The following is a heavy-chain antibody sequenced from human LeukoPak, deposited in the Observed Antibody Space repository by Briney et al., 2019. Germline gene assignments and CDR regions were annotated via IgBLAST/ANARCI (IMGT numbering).Heavy chain of an antibody. V-gene: IGHV1-69*05. D-gene: IGHD3-22*01. J-gene: IGHJ4*02. CDR2: IIPIFGTA. CDR1: GGTSSSYA. CDR3: ASKYYYDSSGSFDY. Sequence: GASVKVSCKASGGTSSSYAISWVRQPPGQGLEWMGRIIPIFGTANYEQKFQGRVTITTDESTSTAYMELSSLRSEDTAVYYCASKYYYDSSGSFDYWGQGTLVTVSS.